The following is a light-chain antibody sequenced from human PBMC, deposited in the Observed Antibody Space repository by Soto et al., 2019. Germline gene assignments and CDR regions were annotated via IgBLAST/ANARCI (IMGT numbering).Light chain of an antibody. CDR3: QHIYSVPIT. Sequence: DIQMTQSPSSLSASLGDRVTITFRASQSVSSDLNWYQQKAGKPPKLLIYAASSLQSGVPSRFSGSGSGTHFTLTISSLQPEDFATYYCQHIYSVPITFGQGTRLEI. J-gene: IGKJ5*01. CDR1: QSVSSD. V-gene: IGKV1-39*01. CDR2: AAS.